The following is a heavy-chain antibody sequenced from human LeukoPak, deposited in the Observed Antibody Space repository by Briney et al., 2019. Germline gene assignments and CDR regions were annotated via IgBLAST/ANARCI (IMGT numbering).Heavy chain of an antibody. CDR2: IKQDGSEK. CDR1: GFTFGTYW. CDR3: ARGPPWYFDL. D-gene: IGHD6-25*01. Sequence: GGSLRLSCAVSGFTFGTYWMTWVRQAPGKGLEWVANIKQDGSEKYYVDSVKGRFTISRDNSKNSLYLQMNSLTAEDTAVYYCARGPPWYFDLWGRGTLVTVSS. J-gene: IGHJ2*01. V-gene: IGHV3-7*01.